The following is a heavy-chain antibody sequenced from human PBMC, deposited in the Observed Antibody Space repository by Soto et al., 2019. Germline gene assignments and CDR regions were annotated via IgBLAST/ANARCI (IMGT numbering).Heavy chain of an antibody. CDR2: ISAYKGNT. J-gene: IGHJ4*02. Sequence: ASVKVSCKTSGYTFTGYYIHWVRQAPGQGLEWMGWISAYKGNTYYPQKFQGRVTMTTDTSASTAYMELKNLRSDDTAVYYCARALNCWWNGASVVYADCWGQGTMVTVSS. V-gene: IGHV1-18*01. D-gene: IGHD1-1*01. CDR3: ARALNCWWNGASVVYADC. CDR1: GYTFTGYY.